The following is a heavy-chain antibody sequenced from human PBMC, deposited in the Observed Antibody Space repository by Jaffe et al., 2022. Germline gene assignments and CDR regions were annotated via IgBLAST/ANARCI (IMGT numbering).Heavy chain of an antibody. CDR1: GGSFSGYY. D-gene: IGHD6-13*01. CDR2: INHSGST. V-gene: IGHV4-34*01. J-gene: IGHJ4*02. Sequence: QVQLQQWGAGLLKPSETLSLTCAVYGGSFSGYYWSWIRQPPGKGLEWIGEINHSGSTNYNPSLKSRVTISVDTSKNQFSLKLSSVTAADTAVYYCARLRSQQLVEDTNDYWGQGTLVTVSS. CDR3: ARLRSQQLVEDTNDY.